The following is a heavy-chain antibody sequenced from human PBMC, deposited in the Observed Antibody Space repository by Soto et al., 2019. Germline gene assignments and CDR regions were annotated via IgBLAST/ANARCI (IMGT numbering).Heavy chain of an antibody. CDR2: ISGSGGST. CDR1: GFTFSSYA. V-gene: IGHV3-23*01. D-gene: IGHD6-19*01. CDR3: AKGSSGWYERSDY. J-gene: IGHJ4*02. Sequence: EVQLLESGGGLVQPGGSLRLSCAASGFTFSSYAMSWVRQAPGKGLEWVSAISGSGGSTYYADSVKGRFTISRDISKNTLYLQMNSLRAEDTAVYYCAKGSSGWYERSDYWGQGTLVTVSS.